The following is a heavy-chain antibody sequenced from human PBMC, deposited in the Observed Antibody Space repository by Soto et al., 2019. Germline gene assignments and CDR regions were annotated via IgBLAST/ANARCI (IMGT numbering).Heavy chain of an antibody. Sequence: VASVKVSCKASGYTFTSYYMHWVLQAPGQGLEWMGIINPSGGSTSYAQKFQGRVTMTRDTSTSTVYMELSSLRSEDTAVYYCARAAAGKYYYYGMDVWGQGTTVTVSS. V-gene: IGHV1-46*01. CDR2: INPSGGST. D-gene: IGHD6-13*01. J-gene: IGHJ6*02. CDR1: GYTFTSYY. CDR3: ARAAAGKYYYYGMDV.